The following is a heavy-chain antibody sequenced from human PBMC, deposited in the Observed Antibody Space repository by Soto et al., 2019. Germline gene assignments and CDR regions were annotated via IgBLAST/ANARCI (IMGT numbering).Heavy chain of an antibody. Sequence: QLHLQESGPGLVKPSETLSLSCIVSGGSISRSPYSWAWLRQPPGQGLEWIGTIFYSGNIYYSASLQSRVSISVDTSKEQFSLKVRSVTAADTAVYYCASHAAARRADVVAFQVWGQGTPVTVSS. CDR3: ASHAAARRADVVAFQV. CDR2: IFYSGNI. D-gene: IGHD5-18*01. CDR1: GGSISRSPYS. V-gene: IGHV4-39*01. J-gene: IGHJ3*01.